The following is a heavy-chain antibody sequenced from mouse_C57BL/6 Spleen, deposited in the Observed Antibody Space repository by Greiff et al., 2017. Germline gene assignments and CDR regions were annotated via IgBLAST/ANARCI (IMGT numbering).Heavy chain of an antibody. J-gene: IGHJ2*01. D-gene: IGHD2-3*01. CDR3: ARNGYLGYFDY. Sequence: QVQLQQPGAELVMPGASVKLSCKASGYTFTSYWMHWVKQRPGQGLEWIGEIDPSDSYTNYNQKFKGKSTLTVDKSSSTAYMQLSSLTSEDSAVYYCARNGYLGYFDYWGQGTTLTVSS. V-gene: IGHV1-69*01. CDR2: IDPSDSYT. CDR1: GYTFTSYW.